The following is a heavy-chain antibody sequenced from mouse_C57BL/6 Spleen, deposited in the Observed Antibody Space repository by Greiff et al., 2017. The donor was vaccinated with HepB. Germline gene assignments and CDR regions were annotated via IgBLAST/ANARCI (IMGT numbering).Heavy chain of an antibody. D-gene: IGHD2-4*01. Sequence: QVQLQQPGAELVKPGASVKLSCKASGYTFTSYWMHWVKQRPGQGLEWIGMIHPNSGSTNYNEKFKSKATLTVDKSSSTAYMQLSSLTSEDSAVYYCAREVDYEGSPYFDVWGTGTTVTVSS. J-gene: IGHJ1*03. CDR3: AREVDYEGSPYFDV. CDR2: IHPNSGST. V-gene: IGHV1-64*01. CDR1: GYTFTSYW.